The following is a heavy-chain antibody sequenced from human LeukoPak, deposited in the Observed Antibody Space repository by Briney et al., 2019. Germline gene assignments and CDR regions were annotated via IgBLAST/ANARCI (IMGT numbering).Heavy chain of an antibody. Sequence: GGALQISCKGFGYPFTNYWIGWVRQMPGKGLEWMGVNYPGDSRTRYSPSFQGQVTISADKSLSTASLQWNSLKASDTAMYYCACRDLRSTLSGSWGQGTLVTVSS. CDR1: GYPFTNYW. D-gene: IGHD6-13*01. CDR3: ACRDLRSTLSGS. CDR2: NYPGDSRT. V-gene: IGHV5-51*01. J-gene: IGHJ5*02.